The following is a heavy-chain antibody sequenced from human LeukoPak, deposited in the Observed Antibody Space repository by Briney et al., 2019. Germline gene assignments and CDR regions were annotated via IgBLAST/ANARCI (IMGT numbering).Heavy chain of an antibody. CDR3: ARVRLPLVWFDP. CDR2: INPNSGGT. D-gene: IGHD4-17*01. Sequence: ASVKVSCKASGYTFTGYYMHWVRQAPGQGLEWMVWINPNSGGTNYAQKFQGRVTMTRDTSISTAYMELSRLRSDDTAVYYCARVRLPLVWFDPWGQGTLVTVSS. CDR1: GYTFTGYY. V-gene: IGHV1-2*02. J-gene: IGHJ5*02.